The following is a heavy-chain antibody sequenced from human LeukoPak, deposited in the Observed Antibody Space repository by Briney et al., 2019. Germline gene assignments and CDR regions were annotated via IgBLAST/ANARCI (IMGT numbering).Heavy chain of an antibody. V-gene: IGHV4-39*07. CDR2: IYYSGST. J-gene: IGHJ5*02. CDR1: GGSISSSSYY. D-gene: IGHD1-26*01. Sequence: KPSETLSLTCTVSGGSISSSSYYWGWIRQPPGKGLEWIGSIYYSGSTYYNPSLKSRVTISVDTSKNQFSLKLSSVTAADTAVYYCARPRGRGATRHWFDPWGQGTLVTVSS. CDR3: ARPRGRGATRHWFDP.